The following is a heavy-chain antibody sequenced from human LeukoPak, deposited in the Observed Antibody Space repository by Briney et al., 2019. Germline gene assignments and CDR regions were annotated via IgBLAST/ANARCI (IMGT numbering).Heavy chain of an antibody. CDR2: INHSEST. Sequence: SETLSLTCAVYGGSFSGYYWSWIRQPPGKGLEWIGEINHSESTNYNPSLKSRVTISVDTSKNQFSLKLSSVTAADTAVYYCARGTEITIFGVVTVGWFDPWGQGTLVTVSS. D-gene: IGHD3-3*01. V-gene: IGHV4-34*01. CDR1: GGSFSGYY. J-gene: IGHJ5*02. CDR3: ARGTEITIFGVVTVGWFDP.